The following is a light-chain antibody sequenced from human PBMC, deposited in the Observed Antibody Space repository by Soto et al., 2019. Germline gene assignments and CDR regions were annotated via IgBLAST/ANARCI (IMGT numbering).Light chain of an antibody. Sequence: QPVLTQVASVSASPGQSITISCTGTSSDVGGHNYVSWYQQHPGNAPKLMIYNVDYRPSGVSNRFSGSKSGNTASLTISGLQADDEAYYYCSSYADSSTVVFGGGTKLTVL. CDR1: SSDVGGHNY. V-gene: IGLV2-14*03. CDR3: SSYADSSTVV. CDR2: NVD. J-gene: IGLJ2*01.